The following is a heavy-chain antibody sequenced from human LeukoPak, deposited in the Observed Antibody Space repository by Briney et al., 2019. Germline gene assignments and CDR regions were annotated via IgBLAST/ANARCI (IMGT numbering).Heavy chain of an antibody. V-gene: IGHV4-59*12. CDR2: IYYSGST. J-gene: IGHJ4*02. CDR1: GGSISSYY. CDR3: ARGLVRGVKVSFDY. Sequence: SETLSLTCTVSGGSISSYYWSWIRQPPGKGLEWIGYIYYSGSTNYNPSLKSRVTISVDTSKNQFSLKLSSVTAADTAVYYCARGLVRGVKVSFDYWGQGTLVTVSS. D-gene: IGHD3-10*01.